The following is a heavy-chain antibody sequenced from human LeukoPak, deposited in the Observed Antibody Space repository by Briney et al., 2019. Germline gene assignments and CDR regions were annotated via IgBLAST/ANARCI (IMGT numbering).Heavy chain of an antibody. CDR3: ASSRGINWFDP. J-gene: IGHJ5*02. CDR2: INPNSGGT. V-gene: IGHV1-2*02. Sequence: GASVKVSCKASGYTFTGYYIHWVRQAPGQGLEWMGWINPNSGGTNYAQKFQGRVTMTRDTSISTAYMELSSLRSEDTAVYYCASSRGINWFDPWGQGTLVTVSS. D-gene: IGHD2-15*01. CDR1: GYTFTGYY.